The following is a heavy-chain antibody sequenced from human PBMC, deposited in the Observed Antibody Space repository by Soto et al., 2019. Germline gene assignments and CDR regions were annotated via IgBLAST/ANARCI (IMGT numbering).Heavy chain of an antibody. Sequence: EVQLLESGGGLVQPGGSLRLSCAASGFTFSSYAMSWVRQAPGKGLEWVSAISGSGGSTYYADSVKGRFTISRDNSKNTLYLKMNSLGAEDTAVYYCARHDYGDYRGGYYFDYWGQGTLVTVSS. CDR1: GFTFSSYA. J-gene: IGHJ4*02. CDR2: ISGSGGST. V-gene: IGHV3-23*01. D-gene: IGHD4-17*01. CDR3: ARHDYGDYRGGYYFDY.